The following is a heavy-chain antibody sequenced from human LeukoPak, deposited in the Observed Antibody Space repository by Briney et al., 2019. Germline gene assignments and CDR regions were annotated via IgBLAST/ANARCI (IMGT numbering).Heavy chain of an antibody. CDR3: AKDIPPGRELPYCAFDY. J-gene: IGHJ4*02. Sequence: PSETLSLTCTVSGGSISSSSYYWGWIRQAPGKGLEWVSAISGSGGSTYYADSVKGRFTISRDNSKNTLYLQMNSLRAEDTAVYYCAKDIPPGRELPYCAFDYWGQGTLVTVSS. CDR1: GGSISSSSYY. V-gene: IGHV3-23*01. D-gene: IGHD1-26*01. CDR2: ISGSGGST.